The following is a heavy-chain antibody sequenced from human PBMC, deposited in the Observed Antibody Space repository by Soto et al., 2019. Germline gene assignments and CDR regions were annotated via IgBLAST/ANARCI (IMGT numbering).Heavy chain of an antibody. Sequence: AGGSLRLSCAASGFTFSSYVMTWVRQAPGKGLEWVSTISSSGSSTYFAESVKGRFSISRDNSKNTLYLQMNSLRTEDTALYYCARPYAYYYGMDVWGQGTTVTVSS. CDR1: GFTFSSYV. CDR3: ARPYAYYYGMDV. J-gene: IGHJ6*02. CDR2: ISSSGSST. V-gene: IGHV3-23*01.